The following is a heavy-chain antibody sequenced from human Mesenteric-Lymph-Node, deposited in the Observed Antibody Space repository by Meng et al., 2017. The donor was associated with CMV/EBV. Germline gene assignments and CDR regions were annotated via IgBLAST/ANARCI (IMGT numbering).Heavy chain of an antibody. V-gene: IGHV4-34*01. CDR3: AGGYCSGTNCYRRIFSGMDV. CDR1: GGSFSGYY. Sequence: SETLSLTCAVYGGSFSGYYRSWNRQPPGKGLEWIGEINHSGSTNYNPSLKSRVTISVDTSKNQFSLRLSSMTAADTAVYYGAGGYCSGTNCYRRIFSGMDVWGQGTTVTVSS. D-gene: IGHD2-2*02. CDR2: INHSGST. J-gene: IGHJ6*02.